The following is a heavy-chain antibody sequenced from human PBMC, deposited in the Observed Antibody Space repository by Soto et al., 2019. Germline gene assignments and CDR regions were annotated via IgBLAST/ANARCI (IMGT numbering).Heavy chain of an antibody. CDR1: GFSFSRHW. V-gene: IGHV3-7*02. D-gene: IGHD6-19*01. CDR2: IKQDGSEK. J-gene: IGHJ3*02. CDR3: ARSSGWYFDI. Sequence: GGPLRLSCAASGFSFSRHWISWVRQAPGKGLEWVANIKQDGSEKYYVDCVKGRFTISRDNAKNSLYLQMNSLRAEDTAVYYCARSSGWYFDIWGQGTMVTVSS.